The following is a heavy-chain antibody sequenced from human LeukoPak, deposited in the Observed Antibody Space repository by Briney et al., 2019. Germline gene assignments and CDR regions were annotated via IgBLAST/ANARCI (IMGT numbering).Heavy chain of an antibody. J-gene: IGHJ4*02. Sequence: GGSLRLSCAASGFTFSSYAMSWVRQAPGKGLEWVSAISGSGGSTYYADSVKGRFTISRDNSKNTLYLQLNSLRAEDTAVYYCAKDHRASIVGATPHFDYWGQGTLVTVSS. CDR3: AKDHRASIVGATPHFDY. CDR1: GFTFSSYA. CDR2: ISGSGGST. D-gene: IGHD1-26*01. V-gene: IGHV3-23*01.